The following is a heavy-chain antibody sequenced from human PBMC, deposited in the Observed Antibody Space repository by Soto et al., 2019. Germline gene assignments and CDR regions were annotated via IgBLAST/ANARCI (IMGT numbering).Heavy chain of an antibody. CDR3: ARSTWYSGVSDAKSEDY. CDR1: GFTVSSNY. D-gene: IGHD1-26*01. Sequence: EVQLVESGGGLVQPGGSLRLSCAASGFTVSSNYMSWVRQAPGKGLEWVSVIYSGGSTYYADSVKGRFTISRDNSKNTLYLQMNSLRAEDTAVYYCARSTWYSGVSDAKSEDYWGQGTLVTVSS. CDR2: IYSGGST. V-gene: IGHV3-66*01. J-gene: IGHJ4*02.